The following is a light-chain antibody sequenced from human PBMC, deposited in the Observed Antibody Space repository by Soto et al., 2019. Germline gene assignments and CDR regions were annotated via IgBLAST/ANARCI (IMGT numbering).Light chain of an antibody. CDR3: QQSYSTPWT. J-gene: IGKJ1*01. V-gene: IGKV1-39*01. Sequence: DIQMTQSPSSLSASVGDRVTITCRASQRISYYLNWYQQKQGRAPRLLIYSTSTLQSGVPSKFSGSASGTDFTLTISSLQPEDFATYYGQQSYSTPWTFGQGTKVDIK. CDR2: STS. CDR1: QRISYY.